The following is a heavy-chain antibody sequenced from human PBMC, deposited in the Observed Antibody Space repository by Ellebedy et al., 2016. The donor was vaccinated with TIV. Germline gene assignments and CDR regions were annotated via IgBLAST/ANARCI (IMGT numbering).Heavy chain of an antibody. V-gene: IGHV1-2*02. CDR2: INPNNSDT. CDR3: ARDPPRTGGSYFDL. J-gene: IGHJ2*01. Sequence: ASVKVSCKASGYTFSGYYVHWVRQAPGQGLEWMGWINPNNSDTNYAQKFQGRVTMTRDTSISTAYMDLSRLRSDDTAVYYCARDPPRTGGSYFDLWGCGTLVTVSS. CDR1: GYTFSGYY. D-gene: IGHD1-1*01.